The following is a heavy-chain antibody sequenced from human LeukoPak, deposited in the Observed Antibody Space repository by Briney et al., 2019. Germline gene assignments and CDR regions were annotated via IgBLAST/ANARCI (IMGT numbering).Heavy chain of an antibody. D-gene: IGHD2-2*01. V-gene: IGHV3-30*02. CDR1: AFTFSSYG. CDR2: IRYDGSNK. Sequence: GGSLRLSCAASAFTFSSYGMHWVRQAPAKELEWVAFIRYDGSNKYYADSVKGRFTISRDNSKNTLYLQMNSLRAEDTAVYYCAKDREPLVVVPAASAFDPWGQGTLVTVSS. J-gene: IGHJ5*02. CDR3: AKDREPLVVVPAASAFDP.